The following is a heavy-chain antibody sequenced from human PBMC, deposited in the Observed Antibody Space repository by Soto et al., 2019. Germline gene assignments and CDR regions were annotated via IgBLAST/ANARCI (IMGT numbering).Heavy chain of an antibody. Sequence: GASVKVSCKASGYTFSGYYIYWVRQAPGQGLKWMGWINPNSGGTNYAQKFQGWVTMTTDTSISTAYMELSRLRFDDTAVYYCARVGYCSGGSCYQGGMDVSG. D-gene: IGHD2-15*01. CDR1: GYTFSGYY. V-gene: IGHV1-2*04. CDR3: ARVGYCSGGSCYQGGMDV. J-gene: IGHJ6*02. CDR2: INPNSGGT.